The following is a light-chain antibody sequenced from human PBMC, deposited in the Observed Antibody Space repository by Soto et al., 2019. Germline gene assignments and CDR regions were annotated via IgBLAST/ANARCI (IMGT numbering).Light chain of an antibody. V-gene: IGLV2-23*01. CDR1: SSDVGSYNS. J-gene: IGLJ2*01. Sequence: QSALTQPASVYGSPGQSITISCTGTSSDVGSYNSVSWYQQHPGKAPKLMIYEGSKRPSGVSNRVSGSKSGNTAALTISGLQAEDEADYYCCSYAGSSTLVFGGGTKLTVL. CDR3: CSYAGSSTLV. CDR2: EGS.